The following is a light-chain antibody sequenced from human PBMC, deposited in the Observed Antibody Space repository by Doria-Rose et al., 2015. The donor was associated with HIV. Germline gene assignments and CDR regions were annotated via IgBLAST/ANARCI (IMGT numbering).Light chain of an antibody. CDR2: WAS. CDR1: QSLLYTSKNY. Sequence: TQSPESLGMSLGERATLNCKSNQSLLYTSKNYLAWYQQKPGQPPKLLIYWASTRQSRVPARFSGSGSGTEFTLTISSLEAEDVAVYYCQQYYDTPSFGPGTTVDIK. J-gene: IGKJ3*01. CDR3: QQYYDTPS. V-gene: IGKV4-1*01.